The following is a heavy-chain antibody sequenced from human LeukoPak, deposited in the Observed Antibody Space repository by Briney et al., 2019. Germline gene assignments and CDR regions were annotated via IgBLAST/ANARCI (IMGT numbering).Heavy chain of an antibody. D-gene: IGHD3-16*01. CDR3: ARSPVTTFEGD. CDR2: INPNSGGT. Sequence: ASVKVSCKASGYTFTGYYVHWVRQAPGQGLEWMVWINPNSGGTNYAQKFQGRVTMTGDTSISTAYMELSRLRSDDTAVYYCARSPVTTFEGDWGQGTLVTVSS. V-gene: IGHV1-2*02. CDR1: GYTFTGYY. J-gene: IGHJ4*02.